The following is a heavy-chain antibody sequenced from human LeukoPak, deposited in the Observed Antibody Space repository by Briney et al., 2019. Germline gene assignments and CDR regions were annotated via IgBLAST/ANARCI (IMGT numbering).Heavy chain of an antibody. CDR3: ARGSRTPDY. V-gene: IGHV4-34*01. Sequence: SETLSLTCAVYGGSFSGYYWSWTRQPPGKGLEWIGEINHSGSTNYNPSLKSRVSISLDTSMIHFSLRLSSVTAADTAVYFCARGSRTPDYWGQGTLVTVSS. CDR2: INHSGST. CDR1: GGSFSGYY. J-gene: IGHJ4*02.